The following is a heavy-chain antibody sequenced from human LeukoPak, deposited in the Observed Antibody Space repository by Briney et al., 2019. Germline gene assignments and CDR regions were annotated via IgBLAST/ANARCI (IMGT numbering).Heavy chain of an antibody. Sequence: SETLSLTCTVSGGSISSYYWSWIRQPPGKGLEWIGYIYTSGSTNYNPSLKSRVTISVDTSKNQFSLKLSSVTAADTAVYYCAGSAGPPGDYYYYMDVWGKGTTVTVSS. CDR2: IYTSGST. D-gene: IGHD3-10*01. J-gene: IGHJ6*03. CDR3: AGSAGPPGDYYYYMDV. CDR1: GGSISSYY. V-gene: IGHV4-4*09.